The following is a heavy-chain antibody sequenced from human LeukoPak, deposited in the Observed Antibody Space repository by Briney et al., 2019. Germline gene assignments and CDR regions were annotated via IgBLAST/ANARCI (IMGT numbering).Heavy chain of an antibody. CDR2: IYYSGST. Sequence: SQTLSLTCAVSGGSISSGGYSWSWIRQPPGKGLEWIGYIYYSGSTNYNPSLKSRVTISVDTSKNQFSLKLSSVTAADTAVYYCARADRGYYYYYMDVWGKGTTVTVSS. D-gene: IGHD2-15*01. V-gene: IGHV4-61*08. CDR3: ARADRGYYYYYMDV. J-gene: IGHJ6*03. CDR1: GGSISSGGYS.